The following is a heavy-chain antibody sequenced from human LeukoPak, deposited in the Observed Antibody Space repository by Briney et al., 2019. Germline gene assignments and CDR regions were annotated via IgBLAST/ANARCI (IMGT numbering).Heavy chain of an antibody. Sequence: GGSLRLSCAASGFTFSNYWMSWVRQAPGKGLEWVANMKQDGSEKYYMDSVKGRFTISRDNAKNSLYLQMNSLRVEDTAVYYCARKAYAMDVWGKGTTVTVSS. CDR1: GFTFSNYW. CDR3: ARKAYAMDV. CDR2: MKQDGSEK. J-gene: IGHJ6*04. V-gene: IGHV3-7*03.